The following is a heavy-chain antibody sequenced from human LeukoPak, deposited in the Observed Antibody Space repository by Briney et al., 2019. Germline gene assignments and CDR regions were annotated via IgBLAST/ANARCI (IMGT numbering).Heavy chain of an antibody. D-gene: IGHD6-19*01. CDR3: AREGVKRAVAGTWFDP. V-gene: IGHV3-20*04. CDR2: INWNGGRT. Sequence: GGSLRLSCAASGFTFDDYGMTWVRQAPGKGLEWVTGINWNGGRTGYADSVKGRFTISRDNAKNSLYLQMNSLRAEDTALYYCAREGVKRAVAGTWFDPWGQGTLVTVSS. J-gene: IGHJ5*02. CDR1: GFTFDDYG.